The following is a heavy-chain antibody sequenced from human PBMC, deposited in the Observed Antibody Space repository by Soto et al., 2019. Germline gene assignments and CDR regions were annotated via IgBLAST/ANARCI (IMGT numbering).Heavy chain of an antibody. J-gene: IGHJ6*03. Sequence: EVRLVESGGGLVKPGGSLRLSCAPSGFTFSSYSMNWDRQPPGKGLEWVSSISSSSSYIYYTDSVKGRFTISRDNAKNSLYLQMNSLRAEDTAVYYCARGLYYYGSGSYYPDYYYYYMDVWGIGTTVTVSS. CDR2: ISSSSSYI. CDR3: ARGLYYYGSGSYYPDYYYYYMDV. CDR1: GFTFSSYS. D-gene: IGHD3-10*01. V-gene: IGHV3-21*01.